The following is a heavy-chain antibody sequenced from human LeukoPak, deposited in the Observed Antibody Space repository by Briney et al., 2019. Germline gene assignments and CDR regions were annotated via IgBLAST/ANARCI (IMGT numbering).Heavy chain of an antibody. V-gene: IGHV4-4*02. CDR1: GVSISSIHW. Sequence: WETLSLTCAVSGVSISSIHWLSSVRPPPETGVELIGNSYHSGSSNYRPSLKSRVTISVDKSKHQFSLILNSVTAADTAVYYGGNVGGGSGYDYWGQGTLVTVSS. CDR3: GNVGGGSGYDY. CDR2: SYHSGSS. D-gene: IGHD6-13*01. J-gene: IGHJ4*02.